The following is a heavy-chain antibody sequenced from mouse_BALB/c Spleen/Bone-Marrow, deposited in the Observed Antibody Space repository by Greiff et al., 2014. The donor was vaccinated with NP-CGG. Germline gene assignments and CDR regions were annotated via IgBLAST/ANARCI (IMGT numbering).Heavy chain of an antibody. D-gene: IGHD4-1*01. CDR3: ARWEYYAIDY. J-gene: IGHJ4*01. Sequence: VPLQQPGAELVKPGASVQMSCPASGFNIKDTYMPWGEQRPEKGLGWIGRIDPANGNTKYDPKFQGKATITADTSSNTAYLQLSSLTSEDTAVYYCARWEYYAIDYWGQGTSVTVSS. CDR2: IDPANGNT. CDR1: GFNIKDTY. V-gene: IGHV14-3*02.